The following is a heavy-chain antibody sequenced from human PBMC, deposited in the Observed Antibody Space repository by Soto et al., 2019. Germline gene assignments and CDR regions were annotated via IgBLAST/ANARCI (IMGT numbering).Heavy chain of an antibody. Sequence: PSETLSLTCAVYGGSFSGYYWSWIRQPPGKGLEWIGEINHSGSTNYNPSLKSRVTISVDTSKNQFSLKLSSVTAADTAVYYCARGGAIVVVPAAIPEKYYYMDVWGKGTTVTVSS. V-gene: IGHV4-34*01. J-gene: IGHJ6*03. CDR1: GGSFSGYY. D-gene: IGHD2-2*02. CDR3: ARGGAIVVVPAAIPEKYYYMDV. CDR2: INHSGST.